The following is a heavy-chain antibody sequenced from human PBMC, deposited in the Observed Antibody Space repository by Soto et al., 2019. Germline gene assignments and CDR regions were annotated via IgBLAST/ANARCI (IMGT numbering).Heavy chain of an antibody. CDR3: ARHNYGSGSYGYYYYYGMDV. V-gene: IGHV5-51*01. D-gene: IGHD3-10*01. J-gene: IGHJ6*02. CDR1: GYSFTSYC. CDR2: IYPGDSDT. Sequence: PGESLKISCKGSGYSFTSYCIGWVRQMPGKGLEWMGIIYPGDSDTRYSPSFQGQVTISADKSISTAYLQWSSLKASDTAMYYCARHNYGSGSYGYYYYYGMDVWGQGTTVTVS.